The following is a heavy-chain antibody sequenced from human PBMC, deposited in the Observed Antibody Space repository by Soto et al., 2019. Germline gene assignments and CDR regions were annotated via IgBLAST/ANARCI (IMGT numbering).Heavy chain of an antibody. Sequence: QVQLVQSGAEVKKPGSSVKVSCKASGGTFSSYTISWVRQAPGQGLEWMGRIIPILGIANYAQKFQGRVTITADKSTSTAYMELSSLRSEDTAVYYCAREGYGSGSYYNAFDYWGQGTLVTVSS. J-gene: IGHJ4*02. CDR3: AREGYGSGSYYNAFDY. CDR1: GGTFSSYT. CDR2: IIPILGIA. V-gene: IGHV1-69*08. D-gene: IGHD3-10*01.